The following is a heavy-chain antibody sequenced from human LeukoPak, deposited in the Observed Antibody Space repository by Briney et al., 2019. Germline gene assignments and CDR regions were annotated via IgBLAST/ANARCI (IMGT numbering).Heavy chain of an antibody. D-gene: IGHD3-10*01. CDR2: IIPIFDTA. CDR3: AREPYDSGSFRTDYYYMDV. J-gene: IGHJ6*03. V-gene: IGHV1-69*06. Sequence: ASVKVSCKASGGTFISYTINWVRQAPGQGLEWMGGIIPIFDTANYAQKFQGRVTITADKSTSTAYMELSRLRSDDTAVYYCAREPYDSGSFRTDYYYMDVWGKGTTVTISS. CDR1: GGTFISYT.